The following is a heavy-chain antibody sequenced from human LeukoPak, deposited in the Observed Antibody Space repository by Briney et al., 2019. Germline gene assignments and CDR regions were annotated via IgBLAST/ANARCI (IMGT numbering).Heavy chain of an antibody. CDR2: ISSSSSYI. D-gene: IGHD4-17*01. Sequence: GGSLRLSCAASGFTFSSYSMNWARQAPGKGLEWVSSISSSSSYIYYADSVKGRFTISRDNAKNSLYLQMNSLRAEDTAVYYCARDSPYGDFFDYWGQGTLVTVSS. V-gene: IGHV3-21*01. J-gene: IGHJ4*02. CDR1: GFTFSSYS. CDR3: ARDSPYGDFFDY.